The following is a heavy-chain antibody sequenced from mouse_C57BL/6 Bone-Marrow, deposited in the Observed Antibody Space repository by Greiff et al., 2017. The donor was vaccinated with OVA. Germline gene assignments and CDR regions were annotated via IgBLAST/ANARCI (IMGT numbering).Heavy chain of an antibody. CDR1: GFSFNTYA. D-gene: IGHD1-1*01. CDR2: IRSKSNNYAT. J-gene: IGHJ1*03. V-gene: IGHV10-1*01. CDR3: VRSYYYGSSYGYFDV. Sequence: DVQLVESGGGLVQPKGSLKLSCAASGFSFNTYAMNWVRQAPGKGLEWVARIRSKSNNYATYYADSVKDRFTISRDDSESMLYLQMNNLKTEDTAMYYCVRSYYYGSSYGYFDVWGTGTTVTVSS.